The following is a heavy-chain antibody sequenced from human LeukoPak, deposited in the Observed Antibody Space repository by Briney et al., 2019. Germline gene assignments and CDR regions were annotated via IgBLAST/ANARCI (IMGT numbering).Heavy chain of an antibody. V-gene: IGHV4-39*01. CDR2: IYHTGNT. CDR3: AQKTVPGPRVPTYALDF. Sequence: SETLSLTCTVAGGSVNSSNSYWGWIRQSPGGRLEWIGYIYHTGNTYYGPSFKSRFTISIDTSKNQFSLKLRSVTAADTAVYFCAQKTVPGPRVPTYALDFWGQGTMVTVSS. J-gene: IGHJ3*01. CDR1: GGSVNSSNSY. D-gene: IGHD2-2*01.